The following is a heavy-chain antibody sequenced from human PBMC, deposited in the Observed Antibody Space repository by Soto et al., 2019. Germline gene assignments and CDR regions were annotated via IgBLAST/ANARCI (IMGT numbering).Heavy chain of an antibody. Sequence: PSETLSLTCPVSGGSISGSYWSWIRQPPGKGLEWIGYIYYSGSTNYNPSLKSRVTISVDTSKNQFSLKLSSVTAADTAVYYCARERDGYSGFDYWGQGTLVTVS. CDR3: ARERDGYSGFDY. CDR1: GGSISGSY. CDR2: IYYSGST. D-gene: IGHD5-18*01. V-gene: IGHV4-59*01. J-gene: IGHJ4*02.